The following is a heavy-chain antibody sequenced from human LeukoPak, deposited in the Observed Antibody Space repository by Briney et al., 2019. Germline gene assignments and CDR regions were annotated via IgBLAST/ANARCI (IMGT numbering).Heavy chain of an antibody. V-gene: IGHV4-61*02. CDR2: IYTSGKT. J-gene: IGHJ4*02. D-gene: IGHD3-10*01. CDR1: GDSISSGRYY. Sequence: SQTLSLTCTVSGDSISSGRYYWSWVRQPAGKELEWIGRIYTSGKTDYNPYTPSLKSRVTVSLDTSKNQLSLFLTSVTAADTAVYYCASDYDYGSGSQQSRDLAYKNWGQGTLVTVSS. CDR3: ASDYDYGSGSQQSRDLAYKN.